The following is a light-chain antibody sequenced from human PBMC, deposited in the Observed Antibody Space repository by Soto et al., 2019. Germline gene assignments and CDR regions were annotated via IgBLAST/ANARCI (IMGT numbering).Light chain of an antibody. J-gene: IGKJ2*01. V-gene: IGKV1-39*01. CDR3: QQSNSSPYT. Sequence: DIPMTQSPSSLSASVGDRVNITCRASKSISSYLNWYQHKPGTAPKLLIYAASRLQSGVPSRFTGSGSRTDFTLIINSLQPEDFATYFCQQSNSSPYTFGQGTRLEIK. CDR1: KSISSY. CDR2: AAS.